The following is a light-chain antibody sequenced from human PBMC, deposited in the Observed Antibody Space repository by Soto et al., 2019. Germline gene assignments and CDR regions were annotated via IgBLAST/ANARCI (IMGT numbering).Light chain of an antibody. J-gene: IGLJ1*01. Sequence: QSALTQPASVSGSPGQSITISCTGTSSDVDGYNYVSWYQQHPGKAPKLMIYEVSDRPSGVSNRFSASKSGNTASLTISGLQAEDEADYYCSSYTSTNTYVFGTGTKLTVL. CDR2: EVS. CDR1: SSDVDGYNY. CDR3: SSYTSTNTYV. V-gene: IGLV2-14*01.